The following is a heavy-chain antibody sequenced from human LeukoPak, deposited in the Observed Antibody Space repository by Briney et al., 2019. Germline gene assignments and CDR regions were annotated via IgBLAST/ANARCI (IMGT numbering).Heavy chain of an antibody. CDR1: GGSFSGHY. V-gene: IGHV4-34*01. D-gene: IGHD3-22*01. CDR3: ARASRRHYYDSSGCPDY. Sequence: SETLSLTCAVYGGSFSGHYWSWIRQPPGKGLEWIGEINHSGSTNYNPSLKSRVTISVETSKNQFSLKLSSVTAADTAVYYCARASRRHYYDSSGCPDYWGQGTLVTVSS. J-gene: IGHJ4*02. CDR2: INHSGST.